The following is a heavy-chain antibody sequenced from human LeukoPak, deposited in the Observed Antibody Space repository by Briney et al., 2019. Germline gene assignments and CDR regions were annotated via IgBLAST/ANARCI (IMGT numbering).Heavy chain of an antibody. Sequence: PSETLSLTCAVYGGSFSGYYWSWIRQPPGKGLEWIGEINHSGSTNYNPSLKSRVTISVDTSKNQFSLKLSSVTAADTAVYYCARGGGVDILTFFDYWGQGTLVTVSS. CDR1: GGSFSGYY. J-gene: IGHJ4*02. D-gene: IGHD3-9*01. CDR3: ARGGGVDILTFFDY. V-gene: IGHV4-34*01. CDR2: INHSGST.